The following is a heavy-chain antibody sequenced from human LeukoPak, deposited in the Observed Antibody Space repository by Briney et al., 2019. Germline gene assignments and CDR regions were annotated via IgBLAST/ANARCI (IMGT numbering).Heavy chain of an antibody. CDR2: IYTGGDT. J-gene: IGHJ4*02. V-gene: IGHV3-53*01. CDR3: AGGQMFTSGGFDD. Sequence: GESLRLSCAASGFSVSNKYMSWVRQTPGKGLEWVSVIYTGGDTYYADSVRGRFTISRDNSKNTVNLQMNSLRAEDTALYYCAGGQMFTSGGFDDWGQGTLVTVSS. D-gene: IGHD6-19*01. CDR1: GFSVSNKY.